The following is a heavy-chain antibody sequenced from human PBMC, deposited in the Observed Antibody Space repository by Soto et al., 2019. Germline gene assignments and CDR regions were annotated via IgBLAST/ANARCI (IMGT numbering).Heavy chain of an antibody. CDR1: SGSISSSNW. CDR3: ASCEGGGSCYS. Sequence: QVQLQESGPGLVKPSGTLSLTFAVSSGSISSSNWWRWVRQPPGKGLEWIGEIYHSGSTNYTPSLKSRVTISVDKSTNQFSLKLSSVTAADTAVYYCASCEGGGSCYSWGQGTLVTVAS. J-gene: IGHJ4*02. D-gene: IGHD2-15*01. CDR2: IYHSGST. V-gene: IGHV4-4*02.